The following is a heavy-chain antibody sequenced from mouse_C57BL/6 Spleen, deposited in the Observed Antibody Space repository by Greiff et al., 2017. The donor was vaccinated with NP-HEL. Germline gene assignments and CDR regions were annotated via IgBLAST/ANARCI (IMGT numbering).Heavy chain of an antibody. CDR3: ARKIDSSGLAWFAY. D-gene: IGHD3-2*02. V-gene: IGHV1-50*01. CDR1: GYTFTSYW. CDR2: IDPSDSYT. Sequence: QVQLQQPGAELVKPGASVKLSCKASGYTFTSYWMQWVKQRPGQGLEWIGEIDPSDSYTNYNQKFKGKATLTVDKSSSTAYMQLSSLTSEDSAVYYCARKIDSSGLAWFAYWGQGTLVTVSA. J-gene: IGHJ3*01.